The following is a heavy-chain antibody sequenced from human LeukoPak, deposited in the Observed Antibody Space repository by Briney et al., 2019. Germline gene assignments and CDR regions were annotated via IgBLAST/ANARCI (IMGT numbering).Heavy chain of an antibody. CDR2: IRSSGSPI. J-gene: IGHJ4*02. Sequence: GGSLRLSCAAPGFAFSSYSMNWVRQAPGKGLEWVSYIRSSGSPIYCADSVRGRFTISRDNAKNSLYLQMNSLRDEDTAVYYCVRDPDALDFWGQGTPVTVSS. CDR3: VRDPDALDF. CDR1: GFAFSSYS. V-gene: IGHV3-48*02.